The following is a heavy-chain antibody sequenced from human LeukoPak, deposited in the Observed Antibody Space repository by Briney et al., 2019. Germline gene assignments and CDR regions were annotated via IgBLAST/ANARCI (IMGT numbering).Heavy chain of an antibody. CDR2: ISSSSSYI. Sequence: PGGSLRLSCAASGFTFSSYSMNWVRQAPGKGLEWVSSISSSSSYIYYADSVKGRFTISRDNAKNTLYLQMNSLRAEDTAVYYCARAQIAAGLVDYWGQGALVTVSS. CDR3: ARAQIAAGLVDY. D-gene: IGHD6-13*01. J-gene: IGHJ4*02. CDR1: GFTFSSYS. V-gene: IGHV3-21*01.